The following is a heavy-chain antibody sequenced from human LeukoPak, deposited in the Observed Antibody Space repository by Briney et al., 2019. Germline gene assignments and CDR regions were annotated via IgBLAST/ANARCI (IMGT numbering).Heavy chain of an antibody. CDR2: ISAYNGNT. CDR1: GYTFTSYG. Sequence: GASVKVSCKASGYTFTSYGISWVRQAPGQGLEWMGWISAYNGNTNYAQKLQGRVTMTTDTSTSTAYMELRSPRSDDTAVYYCARAQEYCSGGSCYSFPFQFDYWGQGTLVTVSS. J-gene: IGHJ4*02. V-gene: IGHV1-18*01. CDR3: ARAQEYCSGGSCYSFPFQFDY. D-gene: IGHD2-15*01.